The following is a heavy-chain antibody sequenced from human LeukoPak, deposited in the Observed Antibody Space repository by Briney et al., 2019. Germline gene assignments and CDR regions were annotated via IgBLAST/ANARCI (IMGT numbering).Heavy chain of an antibody. J-gene: IGHJ5*02. CDR1: GGTFSSYA. Sequence: GASVKVSCKASGGTFSSYAISWVRQAPGQGLEWMGRIIPILGIANYAQKFQGRVTITADKSTSTAYMELSSLRSEDTAVYYCARDLQTMIGENWFDPWGQGTLVTVSS. CDR2: IIPILGIA. V-gene: IGHV1-69*04. CDR3: ARDLQTMIGENWFDP. D-gene: IGHD3-22*01.